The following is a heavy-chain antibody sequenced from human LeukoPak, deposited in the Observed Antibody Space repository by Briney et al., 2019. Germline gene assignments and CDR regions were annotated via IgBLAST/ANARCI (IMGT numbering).Heavy chain of an antibody. J-gene: IGHJ4*02. Sequence: SVKVSCKASGGTFSSYTISWVRQAPGQGLEWMGRIIPILGIANYAQKFQGRVTITADKSTSTAYMELSNLRSEDTAVYYCASFYYDSSGYLDYWGQGTLVTVSS. CDR1: GGTFSSYT. V-gene: IGHV1-69*02. CDR3: ASFYYDSSGYLDY. CDR2: IIPILGIA. D-gene: IGHD3-22*01.